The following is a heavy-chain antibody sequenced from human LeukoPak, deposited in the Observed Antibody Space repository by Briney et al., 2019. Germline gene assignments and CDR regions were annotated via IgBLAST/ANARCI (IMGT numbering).Heavy chain of an antibody. Sequence: SETLSLTCTISGDSTNTYFWSWIRQPPGKGLEWIRYIYYSGSTNYNPSLKSRVTISVDTSKNQFSLKLSSVTAADTAVYYCARAAPHDYGGNSDAFDIWGQGTMVTVSS. CDR3: ARAAPHDYGGNSDAFDI. V-gene: IGHV4-59*01. CDR1: GDSTNTYF. J-gene: IGHJ3*02. D-gene: IGHD4-23*01. CDR2: IYYSGST.